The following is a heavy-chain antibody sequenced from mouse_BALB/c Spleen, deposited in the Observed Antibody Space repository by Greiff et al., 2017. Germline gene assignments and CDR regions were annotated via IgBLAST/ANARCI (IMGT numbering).Heavy chain of an antibody. V-gene: IGHV1S29*02. CDR2: IYPYNGGT. Sequence: EVQLQQSGPELVKPGASVKISCKASGYTFTDYNMHWVKQSHGKSLEWIGYIYPYNGGTGYNQKFKSKATLTVDNSSSTAYMELRSLTSEDSAVYYCASDYYGSDYYFDYWGQGTTLTVSS. CDR3: ASDYYGSDYYFDY. D-gene: IGHD1-1*01. CDR1: GYTFTDYN. J-gene: IGHJ2*01.